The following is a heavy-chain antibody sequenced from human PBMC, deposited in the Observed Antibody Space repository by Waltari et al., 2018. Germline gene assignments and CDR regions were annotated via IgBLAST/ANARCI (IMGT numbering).Heavy chain of an antibody. J-gene: IGHJ4*02. CDR2: ISGSGGST. CDR1: GFTFSSYA. CDR3: AKIPPVLYALGYCSSTSCYTGDY. D-gene: IGHD2-2*02. V-gene: IGHV3-23*04. Sequence: EVQLVESGGGLVQPGGSLRLSCAASGFTFSSYALSWVRQAPGKGLGWVPAISGSGGSTYYADSVKGRFTISRDNSKNTLYLQMNSLRSEDTAVYYCAKIPPVLYALGYCSSTSCYTGDYWGQGTLVTVSS.